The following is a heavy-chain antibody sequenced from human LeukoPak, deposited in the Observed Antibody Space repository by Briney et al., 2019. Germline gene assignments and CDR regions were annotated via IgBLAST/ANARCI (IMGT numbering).Heavy chain of an antibody. D-gene: IGHD3-3*01. V-gene: IGHV1-18*01. CDR1: GYTFNKYG. Sequence: ASVKVSCKASGYTFNKYGISWVRQAPGQGLGWMGWISCYNGDTRYAQKFQGRVTLTTDTPTSTVHMELRSLRSDDTAVYYCARDPSNTSGYYVYHDYWGQGALVTVSS. J-gene: IGHJ4*02. CDR2: ISCYNGDT. CDR3: ARDPSNTSGYYVYHDY.